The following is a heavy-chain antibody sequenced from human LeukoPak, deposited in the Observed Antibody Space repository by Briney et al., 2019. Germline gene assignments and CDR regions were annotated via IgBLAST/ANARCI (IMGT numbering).Heavy chain of an antibody. V-gene: IGHV3-23*01. CDR2: ISGSGGST. CDR1: GFTFSSYG. Sequence: QPGGSLRLSCAASGFTFSSYGMSWVRQAPGKGLEWVSAISGSGGSTYYADSVKGRFTISRDNSKNTLYLQMNSLRAEDTAVYYCAKDLMGAVAGTQHDYWGQGTLVTVSS. D-gene: IGHD6-19*01. CDR3: AKDLMGAVAGTQHDY. J-gene: IGHJ4*02.